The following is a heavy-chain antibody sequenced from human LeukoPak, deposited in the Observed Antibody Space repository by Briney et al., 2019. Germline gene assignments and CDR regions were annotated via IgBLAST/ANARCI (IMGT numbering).Heavy chain of an antibody. CDR2: INSSSLST. D-gene: IGHD3-22*01. V-gene: IGHV3-48*02. CDR1: GFTFSSYS. Sequence: GSLRLSCAASGFTFSSYSMNWVRQAPGKGLEWISYINSSSLSTYYADSVKGRFTISRDNAENSLYLQMNSLRDEDTAVYYCARDRSSGYYGNSDYWGQGTLVTVSS. J-gene: IGHJ4*02. CDR3: ARDRSSGYYGNSDY.